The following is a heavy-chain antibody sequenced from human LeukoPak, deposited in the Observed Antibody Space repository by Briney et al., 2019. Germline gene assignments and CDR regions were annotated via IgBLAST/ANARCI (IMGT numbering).Heavy chain of an antibody. V-gene: IGHV3-48*03. J-gene: IGHJ4*02. CDR2: ISSSGSTI. Sequence: GGSLRLSCAASGFTFSSYEMNWVRQAPGKGLEWVSYISSSGSTIYYADSVKGRFTISRDNAKNSLYLQMNSLRAEDTAVYYCARSFSPDVYYYDSSATHHYYFDYWGQGTLVTVSS. CDR3: ARSFSPDVYYYDSSATHHYYFDY. D-gene: IGHD3-22*01. CDR1: GFTFSSYE.